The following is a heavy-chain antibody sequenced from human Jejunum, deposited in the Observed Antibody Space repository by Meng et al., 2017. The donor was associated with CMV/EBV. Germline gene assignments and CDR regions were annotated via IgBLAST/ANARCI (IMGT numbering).Heavy chain of an antibody. CDR2: ITNGIST. J-gene: IGHJ3*02. D-gene: IGHD6-13*01. CDR1: GFTFSSYA. CDR3: AKTQKLAQYDSFDI. Sequence: SGFTFSSYAMNWVRQTPGKGLEWVSTITNGISTYYADSVKGRFTISRDNSKNTLYLEMNSLRAEDTAIYYCAKTQKLAQYDSFDIWGQGTMVTVSS. V-gene: IGHV3-23*01.